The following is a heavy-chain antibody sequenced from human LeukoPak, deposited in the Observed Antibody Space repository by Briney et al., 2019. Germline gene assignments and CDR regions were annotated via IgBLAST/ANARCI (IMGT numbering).Heavy chain of an antibody. J-gene: IGHJ4*02. CDR3: ASGTTMVQGVIFAY. D-gene: IGHD3-10*01. CDR1: GFTVSSNY. CDR2: LYSDGST. Sequence: GGSLRLSCAASGFTVSSNYMSWVRQAPGEGLGWVSVLYSDGSTYYADSVKGRFTISRDNSKDTLYLQMHSLRAEDTAVYYCASGTTMVQGVIFAYWGQGTLVTVSS. V-gene: IGHV3-53*01.